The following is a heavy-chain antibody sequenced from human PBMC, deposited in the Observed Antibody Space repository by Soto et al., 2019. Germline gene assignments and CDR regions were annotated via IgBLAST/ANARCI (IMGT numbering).Heavy chain of an antibody. CDR1: GYAFTTYG. CDR2: ISAHNGNT. CDR3: ARGRYGDY. J-gene: IGHJ4*02. V-gene: IGHV1-18*01. D-gene: IGHD1-1*01. Sequence: QVHLVQSGAEVKKPGASVKVSCKGSGYAFTTYGITWVRQAPGQGLEWMGWISAHNGNTNYAQKPQGRVTVTRDPSTSPAYMELRSLRSDDTAVYYCARGRYGDYWGQGALVTVSS.